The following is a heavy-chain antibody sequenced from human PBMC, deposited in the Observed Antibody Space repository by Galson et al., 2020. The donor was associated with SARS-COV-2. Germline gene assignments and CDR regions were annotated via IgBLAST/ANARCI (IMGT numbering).Heavy chain of an antibody. J-gene: IGHJ6*02. CDR3: ARDEWEGATGYYYYGMGV. D-gene: IGHD1-26*01. CDR1: GGSVSSGSYY. V-gene: IGHV4-61*01. CDR2: IYYLGST. Sequence: ASETLSLTCTVSGGSVSSGSYYWSWIRQPPGKGLEWIGYIYYLGSTNYNPSLKSRVTISVDTSKNQFSLKLSSVTAADTAVYYCARDEWEGATGYYYYGMGVWGQGTTVTVSS.